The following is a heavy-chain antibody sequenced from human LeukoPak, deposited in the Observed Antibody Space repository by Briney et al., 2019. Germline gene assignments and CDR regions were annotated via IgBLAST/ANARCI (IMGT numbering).Heavy chain of an antibody. CDR2: IYHSGST. Sequence: SETLSFTCTVSCYSISSGYYWGWIRQPAGKGLEWIGSIYHSGSTYYNPSLKSRVTISVDTSKNQFSLKLSSVTAADTAVYYCARSDYDFWSGSNWFDPWGQGTLVTVSS. V-gene: IGHV4-38-2*02. J-gene: IGHJ5*02. CDR1: CYSISSGYY. D-gene: IGHD3-3*01. CDR3: ARSDYDFWSGSNWFDP.